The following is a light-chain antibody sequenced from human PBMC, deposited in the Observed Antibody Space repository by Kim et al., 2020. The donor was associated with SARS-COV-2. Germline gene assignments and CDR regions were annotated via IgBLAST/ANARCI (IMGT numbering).Light chain of an antibody. Sequence: EIVLTQSPGTLSLSPGERATLSCRASQSVSSSYLAWYQQKPGQAPRLLIYGASSRATGIPDRFSGSGSGTDFTLTISRLEPEDFAAYYCQQYDSPPWMFGQGTKVDIK. CDR2: GAS. CDR3: QQYDSPPWM. V-gene: IGKV3-20*01. J-gene: IGKJ1*01. CDR1: QSVSSSY.